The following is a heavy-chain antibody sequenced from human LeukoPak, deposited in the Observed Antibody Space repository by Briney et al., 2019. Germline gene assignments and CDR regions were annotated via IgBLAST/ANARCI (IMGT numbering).Heavy chain of an antibody. J-gene: IGHJ6*03. V-gene: IGHV4-34*01. D-gene: IGHD3-10*01. CDR3: ARVGYYPDYYMDV. CDR1: GGSFSGYY. CDR2: INHSGST. Sequence: SETLSLTCAVYGGSFSGYYWSWIRQPPGKGLEWIGEINHSGSTNYNPSLTSRVTISVDTSKNQFSLKLSSVTAADTAVYYCARVGYYPDYYMDVWGKGTTVTVSS.